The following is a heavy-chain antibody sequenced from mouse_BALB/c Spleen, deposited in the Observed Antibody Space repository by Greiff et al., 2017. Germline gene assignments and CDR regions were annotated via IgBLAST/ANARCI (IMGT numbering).Heavy chain of an antibody. Sequence: EVQRVESGGGLVQPGGSLRLSCATSGFTFTDYYMSWVRQPPGKALEWLGFIRNKANGYTTEYSASVKGRFTISRDNSQSILYLQMNTLRAEDSATYYCARAYYYGSSGFAYWGQGTLVTVSA. V-gene: IGHV7-3*02. J-gene: IGHJ3*01. D-gene: IGHD1-1*01. CDR1: GFTFTDYY. CDR2: IRNKANGYTT. CDR3: ARAYYYGSSGFAY.